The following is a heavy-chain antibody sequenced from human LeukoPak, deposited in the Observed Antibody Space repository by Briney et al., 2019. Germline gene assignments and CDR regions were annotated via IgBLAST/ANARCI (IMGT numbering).Heavy chain of an antibody. CDR2: ISSSRTI. D-gene: IGHD2-2*01. J-gene: IGHJ6*03. CDR3: AKSRKANYYFYYMDV. V-gene: IGHV3-48*04. CDR1: GFTFRSYS. Sequence: PGGSLRLSCAASGFTFRSYSMNWVRQAPGKGLEWVSYISSSRTIYYADSVKGRFTISRDNAKNSLYLQMNSLRAEDTALYYCAKSRKANYYFYYMDVWGKGTTVTVSS.